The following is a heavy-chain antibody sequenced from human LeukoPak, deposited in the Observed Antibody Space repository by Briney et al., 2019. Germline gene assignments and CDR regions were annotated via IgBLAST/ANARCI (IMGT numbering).Heavy chain of an antibody. J-gene: IGHJ6*03. CDR1: GYTFTSYG. D-gene: IGHD2-15*01. Sequence: ASVKVSCKASGYTFTSYGISWVRQAPGQGLEWMGWISAYNGNTNYAQKLQGRVTMTTDTSTSTAYMELRSLRSDDTAVYYCARDQEDLIYYCYMDVWGKGTTVTVSS. CDR2: ISAYNGNT. CDR3: ARDQEDLIYYCYMDV. V-gene: IGHV1-18*01.